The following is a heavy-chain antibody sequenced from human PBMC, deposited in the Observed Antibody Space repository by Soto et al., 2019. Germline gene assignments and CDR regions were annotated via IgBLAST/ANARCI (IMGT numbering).Heavy chain of an antibody. Sequence: GGSLRLSCSASGFTFSNYAMHWVRQAPGKGLEYISTISSNGGNTYYADSVKDRFSISRDNSKNTLFLQMSSLRAEDTAVYYCVKDPNGDYVGAFDSWGQGTLVTVSS. D-gene: IGHD4-17*01. J-gene: IGHJ4*02. CDR2: ISSNGGNT. CDR3: VKDPNGDYVGAFDS. CDR1: GFTFSNYA. V-gene: IGHV3-64D*06.